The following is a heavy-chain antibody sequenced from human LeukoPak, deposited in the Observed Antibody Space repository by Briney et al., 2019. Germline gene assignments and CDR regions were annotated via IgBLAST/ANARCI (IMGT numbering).Heavy chain of an antibody. Sequence: GGSLRLSCAAAGFTVSSNYMSWVRQAPGKGLEWVSVIYSGGTTYYADSVKGRFTISRDNSKNTLHLQMNSLRAEDTAVYYCARDQYSYAHAAHWGQGTLVTVSS. J-gene: IGHJ4*02. V-gene: IGHV3-66*01. CDR2: IYSGGTT. D-gene: IGHD5-18*01. CDR3: ARDQYSYAHAAH. CDR1: GFTVSSNY.